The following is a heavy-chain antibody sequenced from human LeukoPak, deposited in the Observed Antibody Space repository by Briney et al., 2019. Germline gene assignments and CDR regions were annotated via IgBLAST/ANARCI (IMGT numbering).Heavy chain of an antibody. CDR3: ARDSEIGVVASIDY. Sequence: GRSLRLSCAASGFTFSSYGMHWVRQAPGKGLEWVSSISKSSSYIHDADSVKSRFTISRDNAKNSLFLQMNSLRVEDTAVYYCARDSEIGVVASIDYWGQGTLVTVSP. CDR1: GFTFSSYG. D-gene: IGHD3-3*01. J-gene: IGHJ4*02. V-gene: IGHV3-21*01. CDR2: ISKSSSYI.